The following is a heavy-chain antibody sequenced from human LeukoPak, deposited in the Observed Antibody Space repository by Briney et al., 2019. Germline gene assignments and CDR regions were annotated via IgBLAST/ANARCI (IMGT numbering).Heavy chain of an antibody. CDR3: ARLFGRFGEEGFDP. CDR1: GFTFSSYS. Sequence: GGSLRLSCAASGFTFSSYSMNWVRQAPGKGLEWVSYISSSSSTIYYADSVKGRFTISRDNAKNSLYLQMNSLRAEDTAVYYCARLFGRFGEEGFDPWGQGTLVTVSS. CDR2: ISSSSSTI. V-gene: IGHV3-48*01. J-gene: IGHJ5*02. D-gene: IGHD3-10*01.